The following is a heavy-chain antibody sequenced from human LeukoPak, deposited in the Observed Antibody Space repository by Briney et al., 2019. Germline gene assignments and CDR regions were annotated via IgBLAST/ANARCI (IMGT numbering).Heavy chain of an antibody. V-gene: IGHV3-7*01. CDR1: GFTSSHYW. CDR3: SRSLEY. Sequence: PGGSLRLSCTASGFTSSHYWMDWVRQAPGKGLEWVANINQDGSVRYYVDSVKGRFTISRDNTKNSLSLRMDSLRDDDTAVYYCSRSLEYSGQGTLVTVSS. CDR2: INQDGSVR. J-gene: IGHJ4*02.